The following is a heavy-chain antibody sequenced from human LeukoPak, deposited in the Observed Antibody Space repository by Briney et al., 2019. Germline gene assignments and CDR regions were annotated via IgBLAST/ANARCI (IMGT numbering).Heavy chain of an antibody. CDR2: IYYSGST. V-gene: IGHV4-61*01. D-gene: IGHD2-8*01. Sequence: SETLSLTCTVSGGSISSSNYYWSWIRQPPGKGLEWIGYIYYSGSTNYNPSLKSRVTISVDTSKNQFSLKLSSVTAADTAVYYCARDTHAWGQGTLVTVSS. CDR3: ARDTHA. CDR1: GGSISSSNYY. J-gene: IGHJ4*02.